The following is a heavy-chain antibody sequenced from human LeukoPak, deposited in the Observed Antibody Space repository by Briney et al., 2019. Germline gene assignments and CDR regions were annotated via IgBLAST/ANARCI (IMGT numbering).Heavy chain of an antibody. CDR1: GFTFSSYG. V-gene: IGHV3-30*18. Sequence: GGSLRLSCAASGFTFSSYGMHWVRQAPGKGLEWVAVISYDGSNKYYADSVKGRFTISRDNSKNTLYLQMNSLRAEDTAVYYCAKVQGTAMAQNTYYYYMDVWGKGTTVTVSS. CDR2: ISYDGSNK. D-gene: IGHD5-18*01. J-gene: IGHJ6*03. CDR3: AKVQGTAMAQNTYYYYMDV.